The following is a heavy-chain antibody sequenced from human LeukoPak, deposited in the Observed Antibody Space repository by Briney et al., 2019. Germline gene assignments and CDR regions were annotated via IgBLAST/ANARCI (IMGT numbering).Heavy chain of an antibody. V-gene: IGHV3-23*01. Sequence: PGGSLRLSCAASGLTFSSYAMAWVRQAPGRGLEWVSSISTSGDATYYADSVKGRFTFSRDNSKNTLYLQMNSLRGEDTAVYYCAKPPRGYRSGDRWYFDLWGRGTLVTVSS. CDR1: GLTFSSYA. D-gene: IGHD5-18*01. CDR2: ISTSGDAT. CDR3: AKPPRGYRSGDRWYFDL. J-gene: IGHJ2*01.